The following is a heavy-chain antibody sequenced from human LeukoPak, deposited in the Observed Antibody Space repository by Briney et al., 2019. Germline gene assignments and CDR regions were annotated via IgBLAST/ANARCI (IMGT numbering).Heavy chain of an antibody. CDR3: ASDPGYRYGRDSYYYGMDV. D-gene: IGHD5-18*01. Sequence: GGSLRLSCAASGFTFGATAMSWVRQAPGKGLEWVSSISDSGGNTFYADSVKGRFTISRDNSKNTLYLQMNSLRAEDTAVYYCASDPGYRYGRDSYYYGMDVWGQGTTVTVSS. V-gene: IGHV3-23*01. CDR1: GFTFGATA. CDR2: ISDSGGNT. J-gene: IGHJ6*02.